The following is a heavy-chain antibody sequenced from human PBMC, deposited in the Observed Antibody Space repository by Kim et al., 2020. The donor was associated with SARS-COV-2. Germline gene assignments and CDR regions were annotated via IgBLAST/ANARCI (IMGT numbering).Heavy chain of an antibody. J-gene: IGHJ4*02. D-gene: IGHD3-10*01. Sequence: GGSLRLSCAASGFTFSSYWMTWVRQAPGKGLEWVANIKYDGSEKYSVDSVKGRFTISRDNAKNSLYLQMNSLRAEDTALYYCARGRGTDSWGQGTLVSVSS. CDR2: IKYDGSEK. CDR1: GFTFSSYW. V-gene: IGHV3-7*01. CDR3: ARGRGTDS.